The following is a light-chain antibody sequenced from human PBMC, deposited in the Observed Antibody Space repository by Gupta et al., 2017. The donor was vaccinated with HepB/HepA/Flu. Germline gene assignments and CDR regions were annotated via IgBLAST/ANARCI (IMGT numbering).Light chain of an antibody. J-gene: IGKJ1*01. CDR1: QNVRNW. Sequence: DIQMTQSPSTLSASVGDRVTITCRASQNVRNWLAWYQQKPGKAPKLLIYKASILQTGVPSRFSGSGSGXEFTLTXSSLQPEDLATYYCQQYNNYRTFGXGTKVEVK. V-gene: IGKV1-5*03. CDR3: QQYNNYRT. CDR2: KAS.